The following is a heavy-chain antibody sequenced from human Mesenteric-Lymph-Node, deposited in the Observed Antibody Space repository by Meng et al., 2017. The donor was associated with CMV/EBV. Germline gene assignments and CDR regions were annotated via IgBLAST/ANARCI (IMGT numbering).Heavy chain of an antibody. V-gene: IGHV2-5*02. D-gene: IGHD3-10*01. CDR2: IYWDDDK. CDR3: AHTGGSGSFPY. J-gene: IGHJ4*02. CDR1: GFALSTSGVG. Sequence: CTFSGFALSTSGVGVGWIRQPPGKALEWLALIYWDDDKLYSPSLKSRLTITKGTSKNQVVLTMTNMDPLDTATHYCAHTGGSGSFPYWGQGILVTVSS.